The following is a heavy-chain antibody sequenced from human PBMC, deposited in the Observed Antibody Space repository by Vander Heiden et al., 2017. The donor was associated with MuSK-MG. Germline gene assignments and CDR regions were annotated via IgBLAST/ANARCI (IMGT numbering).Heavy chain of an antibody. CDR1: GFSLCTSGVG. D-gene: IGHD6-13*01. V-gene: IGHV2-5*02. Sequence: QITLRESGPTVVKPTQTLTLTCTFSGFSLCTSGVGLGWIRHPPGKPLEWLPLLSCADEKRYSPARKSRLTIIKDTSKNHVSRTMTKTETVQTATYYCAQGRRAADRTDFDHWCQGTMVTVYS. CDR3: AQGRRAADRTDFDH. J-gene: IGHJ4*02. CDR2: LSCADEK.